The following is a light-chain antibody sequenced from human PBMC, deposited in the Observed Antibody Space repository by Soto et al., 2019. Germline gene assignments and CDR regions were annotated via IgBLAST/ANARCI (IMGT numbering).Light chain of an antibody. CDR3: QQYNNWPRT. V-gene: IGKV3-15*01. CDR1: QSVSSY. CDR2: GAS. Sequence: IVLTQSPGTLSLSPGERATLSCRASQSVSSYLAWYQQKPGQAPRLLIYGASTRATGVPARFSGSGSGTEFTLTISSLQSEDFAVYYCQQYNNWPRTFGQGTRLEI. J-gene: IGKJ5*01.